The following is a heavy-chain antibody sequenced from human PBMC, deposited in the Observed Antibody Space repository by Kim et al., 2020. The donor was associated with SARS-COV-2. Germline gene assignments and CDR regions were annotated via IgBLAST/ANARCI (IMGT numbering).Heavy chain of an antibody. CDR1: GYTFTSYG. Sequence: ASVKVSCKASGYTFTSYGISWVRQAPGQGLEWMGWISAYNGNTNYAQKLQGRVTMTTDTSTSTAYMELRSLRSDDTAVYYCARYGRLPLIAAVHWYFDLWGRGTLVTVSS. CDR2: ISAYNGNT. CDR3: ARYGRLPLIAAVHWYFDL. V-gene: IGHV1-18*01. D-gene: IGHD6-13*01. J-gene: IGHJ2*01.